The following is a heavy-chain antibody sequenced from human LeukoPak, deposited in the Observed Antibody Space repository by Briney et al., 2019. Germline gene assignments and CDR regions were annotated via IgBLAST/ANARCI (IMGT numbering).Heavy chain of an antibody. J-gene: IGHJ5*02. Sequence: GGSLRLSCAASGFTFSSYWMHWVRQAPRKGLVWVSRINSDGSSTSYADSVKGRFTISRDNAKNTLYLQMNSLRAEDTAVYYCARAIAVAGRVSWFDPWGQGTLVTVSS. V-gene: IGHV3-74*01. D-gene: IGHD6-19*01. CDR2: INSDGSST. CDR3: ARAIAVAGRVSWFDP. CDR1: GFTFSSYW.